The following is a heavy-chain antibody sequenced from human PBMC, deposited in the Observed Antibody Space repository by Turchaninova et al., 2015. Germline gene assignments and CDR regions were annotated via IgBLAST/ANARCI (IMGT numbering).Heavy chain of an antibody. D-gene: IGHD1-26*01. CDR3: ARGHSGYIDF. CDR2: TYYRSKWYN. Sequence: QVQLQQSGPGLVKPSQTLSPTCATPGDRVSSNSAAWNWLRQSPSRGLEWLGRTYYRSKWYNGYAVSVKSRISISPDTSKNQFSLQLSSVTPEDTAVYYCARGHSGYIDFWGQGTLVTVSS. J-gene: IGHJ4*02. V-gene: IGHV6-1*01. CDR1: GDRVSSNSAA.